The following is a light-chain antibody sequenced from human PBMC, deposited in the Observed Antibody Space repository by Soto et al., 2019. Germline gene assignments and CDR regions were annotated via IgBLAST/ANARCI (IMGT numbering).Light chain of an antibody. CDR3: QQYIDSPGT. CDR2: DAS. Sequence: DIQMTQSPSTVSASVGDRVTITCRASQSITVWLAWYQQKPGKAPKLLIYDASILYSGVPSRFSGSGSGTEFTLTISSLQPDDFAIYYCQQYIDSPGTFGQGTKVGIK. CDR1: QSITVW. J-gene: IGKJ1*01. V-gene: IGKV1-5*01.